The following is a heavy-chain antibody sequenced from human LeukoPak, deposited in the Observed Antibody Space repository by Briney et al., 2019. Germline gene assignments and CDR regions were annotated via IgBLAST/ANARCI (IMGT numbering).Heavy chain of an antibody. J-gene: IGHJ4*02. CDR3: AGGSGWWAHDY. CDR2: ISGSGSDT. V-gene: IGHV3-23*01. D-gene: IGHD6-19*01. CDR1: GLTFTNYG. Sequence: QTGGSLRLSCAASGLTFTNYGMTWVRQAPGKGLEWVSSISGSGSDTYYADSVKGRFTISRDNSKNTLYVQMVSLRAEDTAIYYCAGGSGWWAHDYWGQGTLVTVSS.